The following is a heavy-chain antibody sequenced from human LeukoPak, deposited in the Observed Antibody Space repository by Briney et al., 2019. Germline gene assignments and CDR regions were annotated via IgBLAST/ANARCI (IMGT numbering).Heavy chain of an antibody. V-gene: IGHV4-39*07. Sequence: PSETLSLTCTVSGGSISSSSYYWGWIRQPPGKGLERIGSIYYSGSTYYNPSLKSRVTISVDTSKNQFSLKLSSVTAADTAVYYCARVKFPLYYYDSSGSKYYFDYWGQGTLVTVSS. CDR3: ARVKFPLYYYDSSGSKYYFDY. D-gene: IGHD3-22*01. CDR2: IYYSGST. CDR1: GGSISSSSYY. J-gene: IGHJ4*02.